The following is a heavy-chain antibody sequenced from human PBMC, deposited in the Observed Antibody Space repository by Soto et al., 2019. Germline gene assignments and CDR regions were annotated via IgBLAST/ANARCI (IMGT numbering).Heavy chain of an antibody. CDR2: ISYDGRNK. Sequence: QVQLVESGGGVVQPGRSLRLSCVVSGLTFSSYAMHWVRQAPGKGLEWVAVISYDGRNKYYAYYVKGRFTISRDNSENTLYLQMNSLRAEDTAVYYCAREIERLFDYWGQGTLVTVSS. CDR1: GLTFSSYA. D-gene: IGHD1-1*01. CDR3: AREIERLFDY. J-gene: IGHJ4*02. V-gene: IGHV3-30*04.